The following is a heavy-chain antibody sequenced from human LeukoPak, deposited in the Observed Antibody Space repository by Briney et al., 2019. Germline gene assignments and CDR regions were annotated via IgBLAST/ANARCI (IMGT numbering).Heavy chain of an antibody. CDR3: AREGIAVAVHDAFDI. CDR1: GGSISSSSYY. J-gene: IGHJ3*02. V-gene: IGHV4-39*02. Sequence: PSETLSLTCTVSGGSISSSSYYWGWIRQPPGKGLEWIGSIYYSGSTYYNPSLKSRVTISVDTSKNQFSLKLSSVTAADTAVYYCAREGIAVAVHDAFDIWGQGTMVTVSS. D-gene: IGHD6-19*01. CDR2: IYYSGST.